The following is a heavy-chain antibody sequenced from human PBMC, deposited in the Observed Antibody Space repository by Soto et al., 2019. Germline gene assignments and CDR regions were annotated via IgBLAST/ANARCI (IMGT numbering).Heavy chain of an antibody. CDR1: GYTFTSYD. D-gene: IGHD2-15*01. CDR2: RNPNSGHT. CDR3: AGVVGAANLGSYYYGMDV. Sequence: QVQLVQSGAEVKKPGASVTVSCKASGYTFTSYDINWVRHAPGQGLEWMGWRNPNSGHTGYAQKIQGRVTMTRNTCLSTDYMELIRLRSEDTAVYYCAGVVGAANLGSYYYGMDVWGQGTTVTVSS. V-gene: IGHV1-8*01. J-gene: IGHJ6*02.